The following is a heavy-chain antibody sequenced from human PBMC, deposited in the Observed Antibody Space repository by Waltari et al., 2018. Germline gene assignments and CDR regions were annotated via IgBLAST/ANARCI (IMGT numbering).Heavy chain of an antibody. CDR3: AIAARVCSGGSCYFDY. V-gene: IGHV4-38-2*01. D-gene: IGHD2-15*01. Sequence: QVQLQESGPGLVTPSETLSLTCPVSGYPIRSGYYWGWIRQPPGKGLEWIGSIYHSGSTYYNPSLKSRVTISVDTSKNQFSLKLSSVTAADTAVYYCAIAARVCSGGSCYFDYWGQGTLVTVSS. CDR2: IYHSGST. CDR1: GYPIRSGYY. J-gene: IGHJ4*02.